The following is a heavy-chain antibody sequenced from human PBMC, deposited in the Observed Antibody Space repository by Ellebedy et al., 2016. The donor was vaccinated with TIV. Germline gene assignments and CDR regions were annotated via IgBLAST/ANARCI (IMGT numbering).Heavy chain of an antibody. CDR1: GFTFSDYG. Sequence: GESLKISCAASGFTFSDYGMNWVRQASVKGLEWVSAISGSGGSTYYADSVKGRFTISRDNSKNTLYLQMNSLRAEDTAVYYCAKDLEVGGSGSLDYWGQGTLVTVSS. J-gene: IGHJ4*02. CDR3: AKDLEVGGSGSLDY. D-gene: IGHD3-10*01. V-gene: IGHV3-23*01. CDR2: ISGSGGST.